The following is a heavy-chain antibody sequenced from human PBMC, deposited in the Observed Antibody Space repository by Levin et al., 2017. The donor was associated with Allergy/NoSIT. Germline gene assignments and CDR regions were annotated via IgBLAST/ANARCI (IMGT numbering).Heavy chain of an antibody. J-gene: IGHJ3*02. CDR3: IRDSSGYDPTYAFDI. Sequence: GESLKISCAASGFTFSNAWMSWVRQAPGKGLEWVGRIKSKTDGGTTDYAAPVKGRFTISRDDSKNTLYLQMNSLKTEDTAVYYCIRDSSGYDPTYAFDIWGQGTMVTVSS. D-gene: IGHD3-22*01. CDR2: IKSKTDGGTT. CDR1: GFTFSNAW. V-gene: IGHV3-15*01.